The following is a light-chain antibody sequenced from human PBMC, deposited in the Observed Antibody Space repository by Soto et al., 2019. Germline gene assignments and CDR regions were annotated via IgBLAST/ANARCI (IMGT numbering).Light chain of an antibody. Sequence: ALAQPASVSGSPGQSITISCTGTSSDVGGYNYVFWYQQHPGKAPKLMIYDVSNRPSGVSNRFSGSKSGNTASLTISGLQAEDEADYYCSSYTSSSTLGVFGAGTKVTVL. V-gene: IGLV2-14*01. CDR1: SSDVGGYNY. J-gene: IGLJ1*01. CDR3: SSYTSSSTLGV. CDR2: DVS.